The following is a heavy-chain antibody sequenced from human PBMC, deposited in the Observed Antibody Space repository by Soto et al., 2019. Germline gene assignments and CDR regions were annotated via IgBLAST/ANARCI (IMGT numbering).Heavy chain of an antibody. CDR2: MNPNSGNT. D-gene: IGHD3-3*01. CDR3: ASSTYYDFWSCYSFDAFDI. J-gene: IGHJ3*02. Sequence: QVQLVQSGAEVKKPGASVKVSCKASGYTFTSYDINWVRQATGQGLEWMGWMNPNSGNTGYAQKFQGRVTMTRNTSISTAYMELSSLRSEDTAVYYCASSTYYDFWSCYSFDAFDIWGQGTMFTVSS. CDR1: GYTFTSYD. V-gene: IGHV1-8*01.